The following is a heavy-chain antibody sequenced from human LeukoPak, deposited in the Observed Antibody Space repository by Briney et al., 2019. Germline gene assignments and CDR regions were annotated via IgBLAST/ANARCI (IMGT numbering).Heavy chain of an antibody. CDR3: ARDQTLCSGTSCPSHYFDF. J-gene: IGHJ4*02. CDR1: GGSISISSSNW. Sequence: SGTLSLTCAVSGGSISISSSNWWSWVRQPPGKGLEWIGEINHSGSTNYTPSLKSRVTISVDKSKNQFSLKLSSVTAADTAVYYCARDQTLCSGTSCPSHYFDFWGQGILVTVSS. CDR2: INHSGST. D-gene: IGHD2-2*01. V-gene: IGHV4-4*02.